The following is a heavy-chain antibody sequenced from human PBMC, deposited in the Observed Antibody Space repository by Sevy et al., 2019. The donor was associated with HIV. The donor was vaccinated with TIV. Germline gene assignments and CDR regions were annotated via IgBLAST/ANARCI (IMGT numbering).Heavy chain of an antibody. D-gene: IGHD3-22*01. CDR2: IKQDESEK. CDR3: ARGNSGSFDY. CDR1: GFSFSSYW. J-gene: IGHJ4*02. Sequence: GGSLRLSCAASGFSFSSYWMHWVRQAPGKGLEWMANIKQDESEKYYVASVKGRFTISRDNAKNSLYLQMNSLRPEDTAVYYCARGNSGSFDYWGQGTLVTVSS. V-gene: IGHV3-7*04.